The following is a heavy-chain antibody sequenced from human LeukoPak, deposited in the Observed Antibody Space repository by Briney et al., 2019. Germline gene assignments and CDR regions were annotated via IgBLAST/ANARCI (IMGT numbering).Heavy chain of an antibody. V-gene: IGHV1-2*02. CDR2: INPNSGGT. J-gene: IGHJ2*01. CDR1: GYTFTGYY. Sequence: RASVKVSCKASGYTFTGYYMHWVRQAPGQGLEWMGWINPNSGGTNYAQKFQGRVTMTRDTSISTAYMELSRLRSDDTAVYYCARGKFTMIFSDWYFDLWGRGTLVTVSS. D-gene: IGHD3-22*01. CDR3: ARGKFTMIFSDWYFDL.